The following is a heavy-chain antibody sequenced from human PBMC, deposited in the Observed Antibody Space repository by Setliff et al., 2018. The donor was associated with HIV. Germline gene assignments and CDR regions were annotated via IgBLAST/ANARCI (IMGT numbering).Heavy chain of an antibody. Sequence: GESLRLSCAASGFSSNAIYWVRQAPGKGLEWVTVISSDGGESHYADSVRGRFIISRDNSKSTVYLEMNSLTFDDTAMYYCASGHLKVGDAFHIWGQGTMVTVSS. CDR2: ISSDGGES. V-gene: IGHV3-30*01. CDR3: ASGHLKVGDAFHI. CDR1: GFSSNA. D-gene: IGHD1-26*01. J-gene: IGHJ3*02.